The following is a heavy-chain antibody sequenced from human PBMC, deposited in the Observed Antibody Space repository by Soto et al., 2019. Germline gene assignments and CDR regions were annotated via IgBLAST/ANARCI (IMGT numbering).Heavy chain of an antibody. J-gene: IGHJ4*02. D-gene: IGHD4-4*01. Sequence: EVQLLESGGGLVQPGGSLRLYCAASGFTFNNYAMSWVRQAPGKGLEWVSTITGGGAGTYYADSVKGRFTISRDNSNNMLYLQMNSLRVEDTALYYCAKCFRNYAADNFDNWGQGTLVTVSS. CDR1: GFTFNNYA. V-gene: IGHV3-23*01. CDR3: AKCFRNYAADNFDN. CDR2: ITGGGAGT.